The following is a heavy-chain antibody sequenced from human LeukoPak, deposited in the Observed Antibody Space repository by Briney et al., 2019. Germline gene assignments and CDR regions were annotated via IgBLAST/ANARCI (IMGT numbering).Heavy chain of an antibody. Sequence: SETLSLTCAVFGGSISSGGYSWSWIRQPPGEGLEWIGYIYHSGSTYYNPSLKSRVTISVDRSKNQFSLKLSSVTAADTAVYYCARDRYGGNSNWFDPWGQGTLVTVSS. CDR3: ARDRYGGNSNWFDP. CDR1: GGSISSGGYS. CDR2: IYHSGST. D-gene: IGHD4-23*01. V-gene: IGHV4-30-2*01. J-gene: IGHJ5*02.